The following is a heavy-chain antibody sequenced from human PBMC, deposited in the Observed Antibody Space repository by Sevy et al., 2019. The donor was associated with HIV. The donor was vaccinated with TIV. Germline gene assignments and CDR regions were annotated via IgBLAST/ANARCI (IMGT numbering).Heavy chain of an antibody. Sequence: GGSLRLSCAASEFTFNNAWMSWVRQAPGKGLEWVGRIKSKTDGGTTDYAAPVQGRFTISREDSKNTLYLQMNSLKTVDTAAYYCTTSPLVQGVPWGQGTLVTVSS. CDR2: IKSKTDGGTT. CDR3: TTSPLVQGVP. V-gene: IGHV3-15*01. CDR1: EFTFNNAW. J-gene: IGHJ5*02. D-gene: IGHD3-10*01.